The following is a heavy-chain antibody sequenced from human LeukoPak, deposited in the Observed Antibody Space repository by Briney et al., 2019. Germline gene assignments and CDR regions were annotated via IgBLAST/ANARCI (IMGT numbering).Heavy chain of an antibody. D-gene: IGHD1-7*01. CDR3: ARGRLELPYYYYYYMDV. CDR1: GGSFSGYY. Sequence: SETLSLTCAVYGGSFSGYYWSWIRRPPGKGLEWIGEINHSGSTNYNPSLKSRVTISVDTSKNQFSLKLSSVTAADTAVYYCARGRLELPYYYYYYMDVWGKGTTVTVSS. V-gene: IGHV4-34*01. J-gene: IGHJ6*03. CDR2: INHSGST.